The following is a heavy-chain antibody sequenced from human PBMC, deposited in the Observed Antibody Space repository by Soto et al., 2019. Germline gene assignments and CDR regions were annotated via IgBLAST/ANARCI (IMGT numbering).Heavy chain of an antibody. CDR1: GFTFSSYG. J-gene: IGHJ4*02. CDR2: ISYAGRNQ. D-gene: IGHD2-15*01. CDR3: AKAEATYRSGGTCYWSFLAY. V-gene: IGHV3-30*18. Sequence: QVQLVESGGGVVQPGRSLRLSCAASGFTFSSYGMHWVRQAPGKGLEWVAVISYAGRNQYYADSVKGRFTISRDNSKNPLYLQMNSLVAEDTAVYSCAKAEATYRSGGTCYWSFLAYWGQGTLVTVSS.